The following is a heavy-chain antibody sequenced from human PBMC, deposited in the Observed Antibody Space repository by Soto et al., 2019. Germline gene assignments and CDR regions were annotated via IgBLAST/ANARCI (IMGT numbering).Heavy chain of an antibody. D-gene: IGHD5-18*01. CDR3: ARVDDTAVVSGCCLYNWCDP. CDR2: INPNSGGT. V-gene: IGHV1-2*02. J-gene: IGHJ5*02. CDR1: GSTSTGCY. Sequence: ASVQVSSKASGSTSTGCYMHLVRKAPGQGLAWMGWINPNSGGTNYAQKFQGRVTMTRDTSISTAYMELSRLRSDDTAVYYCARVDDTAVVSGCCLYNWCDPWGQGTRGTVSS.